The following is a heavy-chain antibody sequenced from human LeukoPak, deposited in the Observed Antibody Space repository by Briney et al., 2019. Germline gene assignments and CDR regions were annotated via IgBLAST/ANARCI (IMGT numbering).Heavy chain of an antibody. CDR2: IYYSGST. Sequence: PSETLSLTCTVSGGSISSYYWSWIRQPPGKGLEWIGYIYYSGSTNYNPSLKSRVTISVDTSKNQFSLKLSSVTAADTAVYYCARDPRYCSSTSCYTGDYWGQGTLVTVSS. CDR1: GGSISSYY. J-gene: IGHJ4*02. CDR3: ARDPRYCSSTSCYTGDY. D-gene: IGHD2-2*02. V-gene: IGHV4-59*01.